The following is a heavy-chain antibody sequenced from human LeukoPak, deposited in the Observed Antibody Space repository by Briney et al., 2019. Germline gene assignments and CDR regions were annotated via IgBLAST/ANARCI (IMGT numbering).Heavy chain of an antibody. J-gene: IGHJ5*02. CDR2: IRSKTDGGAS. V-gene: IGHV3-15*01. Sequence: PGGSLRLSCAASGFTFSKVWMTWVRQAPGKGLEWVGRIRSKTDGGASEYAAPVKGRFSISRDDSNNTLYLEMISLKAEDTAIYYRTTDVNRFMVTASSWGQGTLVTVSS. D-gene: IGHD2-21*02. CDR1: GFTFSKVW. CDR3: TTDVNRFMVTASS.